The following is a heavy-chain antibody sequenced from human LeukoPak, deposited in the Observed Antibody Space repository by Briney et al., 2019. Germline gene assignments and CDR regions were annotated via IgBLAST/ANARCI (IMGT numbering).Heavy chain of an antibody. CDR2: INPNSGGT. Sequence: ASVKVSCKASGYTFTGYYMHWVRQAPGQGLEWMGWINPNSGGTNYAQKFQGRVTMTRDTSISTAYMEVSRLRSDDTAVYYCARESLLGMVAMGQSSYYGMDVWGQGTTVTVSS. D-gene: IGHD5-12*01. J-gene: IGHJ6*02. V-gene: IGHV1-2*02. CDR3: ARESLLGMVAMGQSSYYGMDV. CDR1: GYTFTGYY.